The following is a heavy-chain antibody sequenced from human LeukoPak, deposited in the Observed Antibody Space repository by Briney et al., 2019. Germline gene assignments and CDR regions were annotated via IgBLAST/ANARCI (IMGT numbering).Heavy chain of an antibody. CDR1: RFTFSSYE. CDR2: ISGSGIK. J-gene: IGHJ3*02. Sequence: GGSLRLSCAASRFTFSSYEMNWVRQAPGKGREWVSYISGSGIKRYADSVKGRFTISRDNAKNSLYLQMNSLRVEDTAVYYCAREDTGVAFDIWGQGTTVTV. D-gene: IGHD2-8*01. V-gene: IGHV3-48*03. CDR3: AREDTGVAFDI.